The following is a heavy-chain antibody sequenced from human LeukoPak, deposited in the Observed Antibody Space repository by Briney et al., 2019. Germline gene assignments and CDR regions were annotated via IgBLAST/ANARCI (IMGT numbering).Heavy chain of an antibody. CDR1: GYTFTNYH. CDR2: MNPNNGDS. V-gene: IGHV1-8*03. CDR3: ARTTSFTASGYDY. Sequence: ASVKVSCKASGYTFTNYHINWVRQATGQGLEWVGWMNPNNGDSGYAQKFQGRVTITRDTSISTSYMELRSLRSDDTAVYFCARTTSFTASGYDYWGQGTLVTVSS. J-gene: IGHJ4*02. D-gene: IGHD6-25*01.